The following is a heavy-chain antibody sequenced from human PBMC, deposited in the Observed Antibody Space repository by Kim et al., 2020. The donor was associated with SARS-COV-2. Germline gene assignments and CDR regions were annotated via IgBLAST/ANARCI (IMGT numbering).Heavy chain of an antibody. CDR2: IKSKTDGGTT. Sequence: GGSLRLSCAASGFTFSNAWMSWVRQAPGKGLEWVGRIKSKTDGGTTDYAAPVKGRFTISRDDSKNTLYLQMNSLKTEDTAVYYCTTGYCSSTSCYLSYYGMDVWGQGTTVTVSS. V-gene: IGHV3-15*01. CDR3: TTGYCSSTSCYLSYYGMDV. CDR1: GFTFSNAW. D-gene: IGHD2-2*01. J-gene: IGHJ6*02.